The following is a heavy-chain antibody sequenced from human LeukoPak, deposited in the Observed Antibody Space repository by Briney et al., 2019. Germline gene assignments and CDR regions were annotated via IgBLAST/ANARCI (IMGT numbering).Heavy chain of an antibody. CDR2: INHSGST. CDR1: GGSFSGYY. Sequence: SETLSLTCAVYGGSFSGYYWSWIRQPPGKGLEWIGEINHSGSTNYNPSLKSRVTISVDTSKNQFSLKLSSVTAADTAVYYCARVAYYYDSSEDWFDPWGQGTLVTVSS. V-gene: IGHV4-34*01. CDR3: ARVAYYYDSSEDWFDP. J-gene: IGHJ5*02. D-gene: IGHD3-22*01.